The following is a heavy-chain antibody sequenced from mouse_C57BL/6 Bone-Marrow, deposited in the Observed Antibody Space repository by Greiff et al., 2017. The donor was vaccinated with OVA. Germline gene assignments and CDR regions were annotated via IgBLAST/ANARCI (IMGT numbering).Heavy chain of an antibody. J-gene: IGHJ2*01. CDR3: ARGDF. V-gene: IGHV1-80*01. CDR2: IYPGDGDT. Sequence: VQLQQSGAELVKPGASVEISCKASGYAFRRYWMNWVKQRPGKGLEWIGQIYPGDGDTTSKGKFKGKATLTADKSYSTAYMQLSSLTSEDSAVYVCARGDFWGQGTTLTVSS. CDR1: GYAFRRYW.